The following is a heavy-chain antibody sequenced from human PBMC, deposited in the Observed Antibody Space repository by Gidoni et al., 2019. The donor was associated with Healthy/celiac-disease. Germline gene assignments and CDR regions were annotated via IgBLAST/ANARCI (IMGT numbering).Heavy chain of an antibody. D-gene: IGHD5-18*01. J-gene: IGHJ4*02. CDR2: ISSSSSYT. V-gene: IGHV3-11*06. Sequence: QVQLVESGGGLVKPGGSLRLSCAASGFTFSDYYMSWIRQAPGKGLEWVSYISSSSSYTNYADSVKGRFTISRDNAKNSLYLQMNSLRAEDTAVYYCAREPSDTAMVFDYWGQGTLVTVSS. CDR1: GFTFSDYY. CDR3: AREPSDTAMVFDY.